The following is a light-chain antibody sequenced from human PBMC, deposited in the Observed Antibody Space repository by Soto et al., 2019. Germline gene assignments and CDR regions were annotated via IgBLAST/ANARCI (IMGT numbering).Light chain of an antibody. J-gene: IGKJ5*01. CDR3: QQYNNWPS. CDR1: QTVSRN. Sequence: EVVMTQSPATRSGSPGQRATLFCRASQTVSRNLAWYQQRPGQAPRLLIYDISNRAAGVPARFSGSGSETEFTLTIRSLQSEDFAVYFCQQYNNWPSFGQGTRLEI. V-gene: IGKV3-15*01. CDR2: DIS.